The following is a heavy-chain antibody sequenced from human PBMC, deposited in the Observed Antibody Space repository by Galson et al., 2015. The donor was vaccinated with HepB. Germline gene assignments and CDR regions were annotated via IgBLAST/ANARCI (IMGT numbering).Heavy chain of an antibody. Sequence: SVKVSCKASGYTFSSYSITWVRQAPGQGLEWVGWISPHNRYTNYAQNFQGRVTMTTDTSTNTAYMELRSLRSDDTAIYYCARGAVVVVVGATEYNWFDPWGRGTLVTVSS. V-gene: IGHV1-18*01. D-gene: IGHD2-15*01. J-gene: IGHJ5*02. CDR1: GYTFSSYS. CDR2: ISPHNRYT. CDR3: ARGAVVVVVGATEYNWFDP.